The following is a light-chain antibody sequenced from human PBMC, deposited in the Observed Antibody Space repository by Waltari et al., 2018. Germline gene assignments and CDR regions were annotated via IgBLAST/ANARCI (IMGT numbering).Light chain of an antibody. Sequence: QSLLTQPPSASGTPGQRVTISCSGSSSNIGSNTVNWYQQLPGTAPKLLIYSNNQRPSGVPYRFSGSNSGTSASLASSGLQSEDEADYYCAAWGDSLNGRVFETVTKVTVL. CDR2: SNN. CDR1: SSNIGSNT. J-gene: IGLJ1*01. CDR3: AAWGDSLNGRV. V-gene: IGLV1-44*01.